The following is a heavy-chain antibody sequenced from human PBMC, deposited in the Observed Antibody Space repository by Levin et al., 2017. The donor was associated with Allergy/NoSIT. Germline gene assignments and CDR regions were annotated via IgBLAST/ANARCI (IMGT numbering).Heavy chain of an antibody. CDR3: AGWGIVVAGFDY. J-gene: IGHJ4*02. Sequence: PSETLSLTCAVYGGSFSGYYWSWIRQPPGKGLEWIGEINHSGSTNYNPSLKSRVTISVDTSKNQFSLKLSSVTAADTAVYYCAGWGIVVAGFDYWGQGTLVTVSS. V-gene: IGHV4-34*01. CDR1: GGSFSGYY. CDR2: INHSGST. D-gene: IGHD6-19*01.